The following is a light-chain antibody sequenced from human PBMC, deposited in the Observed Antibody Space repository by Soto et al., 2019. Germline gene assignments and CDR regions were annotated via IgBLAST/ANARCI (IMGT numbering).Light chain of an antibody. CDR3: QQRYSTAPIT. J-gene: IGKJ5*01. CDR1: ETISTF. V-gene: IGKV1-39*01. Sequence: DIQMTQSPSSLSASVGDRVTMTCRASETISTFLNWYQHKPGKAPKLLIYAASRLQSGVPSRFSGSGSGTDFTLTSNGLQPEDFASYYWQQRYSTAPITCGQGTRLEI. CDR2: AAS.